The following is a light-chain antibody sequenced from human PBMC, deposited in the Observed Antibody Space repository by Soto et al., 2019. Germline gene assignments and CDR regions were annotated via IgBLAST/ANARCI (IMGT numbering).Light chain of an antibody. V-gene: IGLV2-8*01. CDR2: DVT. J-gene: IGLJ3*02. CDR3: GSYAGSNSWV. CDR1: SSDVGANNY. Sequence: QSALAQPPSASGSPGQSVTISCTGTSSDVGANNYVSWYQHHPGKAPKLIIYDVTERPSGVPDRFSGSKSGNTASLTVSGLQSEDEADYYCGSYAGSNSWVFGGGTSSPS.